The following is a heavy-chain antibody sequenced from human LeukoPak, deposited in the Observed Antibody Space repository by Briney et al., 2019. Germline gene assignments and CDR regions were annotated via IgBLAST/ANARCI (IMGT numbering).Heavy chain of an antibody. Sequence: SETLSLTCTVSGGSISSGGYYWSWIRQPPGKGLEWIGYIYHSGSTYYNPSLKSRVTISVDRSKNQFSLKLSSVTAADTAVYYCARSGRVYDYGNYLHDAFDIWGQGTMVTVSS. V-gene: IGHV4-30-2*01. CDR2: IYHSGST. J-gene: IGHJ3*02. CDR1: GGSISSGGYY. D-gene: IGHD4-11*01. CDR3: ARSGRVYDYGNYLHDAFDI.